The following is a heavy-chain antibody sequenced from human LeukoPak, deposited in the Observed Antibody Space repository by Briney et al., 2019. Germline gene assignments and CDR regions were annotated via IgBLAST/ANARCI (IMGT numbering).Heavy chain of an antibody. Sequence: GASVKVSCKASGGTCSSYAISWVRQAPGQGLEWMGRIIPILGIANYAQKFQGRVTITADKSTSTAYMELSSLRSEDTAVYYCARDSTTDLYYYYYGMDVWGQGTTVTVSS. V-gene: IGHV1-69*04. D-gene: IGHD4-11*01. CDR2: IIPILGIA. CDR3: ARDSTTDLYYYYYGMDV. J-gene: IGHJ6*02. CDR1: GGTCSSYA.